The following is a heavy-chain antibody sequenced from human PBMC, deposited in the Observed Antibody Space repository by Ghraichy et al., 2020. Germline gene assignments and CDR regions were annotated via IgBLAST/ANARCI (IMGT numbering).Heavy chain of an antibody. Sequence: SETLSLTCVVNGAFGGYYWSWIRQSPGKGLEWFGEIYPGGSANYNPSLRSRVTISVDASQRQFSLKLTSVTAADTAIYYCAKGRYCGGGGCFPRPSSFDSWGPGTLVTVS. CDR3: AKGRYCGGGGCFPRPSSFDS. D-gene: IGHD2-15*01. CDR1: GAFGGYY. CDR2: IYPGGSA. J-gene: IGHJ4*02. V-gene: IGHV4-34*01.